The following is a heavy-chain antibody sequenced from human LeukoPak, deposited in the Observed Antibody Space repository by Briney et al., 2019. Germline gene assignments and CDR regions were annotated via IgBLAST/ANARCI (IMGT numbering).Heavy chain of an antibody. D-gene: IGHD3-10*01. Sequence: GGSLRLSCAASGFTFSSYAMSWVRQAPGKGLEWVAVISYDGSNKYYADSVKGRFTISRDNSKNTLYLQMNSLRAEDTAVYYCAKTDRSGGYWGQGTLVTVSS. CDR2: ISYDGSNK. V-gene: IGHV3-30*18. CDR3: AKTDRSGGY. J-gene: IGHJ4*02. CDR1: GFTFSSYA.